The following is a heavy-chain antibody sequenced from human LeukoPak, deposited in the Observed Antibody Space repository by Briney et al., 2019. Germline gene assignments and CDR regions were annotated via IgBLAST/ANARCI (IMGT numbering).Heavy chain of an antibody. CDR2: INPKGAGT. CDR1: GYTFTDYF. D-gene: IGHD3-3*01. V-gene: IGHV1-2*02. Sequence: ASVKVSCKASGYTFTDYFMNWVRQAPGQGLEWMGWINPKGAGTVYAQKFQGRVTMTRDTSSSTAYMELSRLRFDDTVVYYCARGPRITIFGVVMANDAFDIWGQGTMVTVSS. J-gene: IGHJ3*02. CDR3: ARGPRITIFGVVMANDAFDI.